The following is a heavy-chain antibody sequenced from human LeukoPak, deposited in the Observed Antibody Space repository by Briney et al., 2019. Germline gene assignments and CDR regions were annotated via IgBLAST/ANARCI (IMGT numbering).Heavy chain of an antibody. J-gene: IGHJ5*02. Sequence: PGGSLRLSCAASGFTFSSYWMSWVRQAPGKGLEWVANIKQDGSEKYYVDSVKGRFTISRDNAKNSLYLQMNGLRAEDTAVYYCARARTEDIVVVRGFDPWGQGTLVTVSS. D-gene: IGHD2-2*01. CDR2: IKQDGSEK. V-gene: IGHV3-7*04. CDR3: ARARTEDIVVVRGFDP. CDR1: GFTFSSYW.